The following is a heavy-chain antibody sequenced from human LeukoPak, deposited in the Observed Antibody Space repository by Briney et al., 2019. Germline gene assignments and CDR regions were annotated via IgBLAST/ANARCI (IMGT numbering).Heavy chain of an antibody. Sequence: GRSLRLSCAASGFTFSSYAMHWVRQAPGKGLEWVAVISYDGSNKYYADSVKGRFTISRDNSKNTLYLQMNSLRAEDTAVYYCAKDSYYGGTFDYWGQGTLVTVSS. CDR3: AKDSYYGGTFDY. D-gene: IGHD4-23*01. V-gene: IGHV3-30*04. CDR1: GFTFSSYA. CDR2: ISYDGSNK. J-gene: IGHJ4*02.